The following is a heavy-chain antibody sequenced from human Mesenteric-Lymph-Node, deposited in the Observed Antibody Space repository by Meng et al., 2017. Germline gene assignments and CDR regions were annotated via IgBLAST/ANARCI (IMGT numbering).Heavy chain of an antibody. J-gene: IGHJ6*02. CDR3: AREICAGLKYYYYYGMDV. CDR1: GYTFTSYA. CDR2: INDGNGNT. D-gene: IGHD2-15*01. Sequence: ASVKVSCKASGYTFTSYAMHWVRQAPGQRLEWMGWINDGNGNTNYSQKFQGRVTITRDTSASTAYMELSSLRSEDTAVYYCAREICAGLKYYYYYGMDVWGQGTTVTVSS. V-gene: IGHV1-3*01.